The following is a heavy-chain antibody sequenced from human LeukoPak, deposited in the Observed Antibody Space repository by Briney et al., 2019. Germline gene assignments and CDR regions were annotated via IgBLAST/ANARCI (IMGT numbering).Heavy chain of an antibody. CDR3: AKDYDFWSGFDY. CDR2: ISWNSGSI. D-gene: IGHD3-3*01. Sequence: GGSLRLSCAASGFIFSNYGMHWVRQAPGKGLEWVSGISWNSGSIGYADSVKGRFTISRDNAKNSLYLQMNSLRAEDTALYYCAKDYDFWSGFDYWGQGTLVTVSS. CDR1: GFIFSNYG. V-gene: IGHV3-9*01. J-gene: IGHJ4*02.